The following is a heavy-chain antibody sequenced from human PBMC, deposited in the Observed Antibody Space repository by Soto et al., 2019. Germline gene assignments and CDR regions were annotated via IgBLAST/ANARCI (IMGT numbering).Heavy chain of an antibody. CDR1: GYTFINYA. J-gene: IGHJ4*02. Sequence: QVQFVQSGAEVKQPGASVKVSCKASGYTFINYALHWVRQAPGQSLEWMGWIHAGNGDTLSSRNFHERVTFTRDTYANIAYMELYSTTSEDTAVYYCAKKGGFSDVMHADHFDFWGQGTLVTVSS. CDR3: AKKGGFSDVMHADHFDF. CDR2: IHAGNGDT. V-gene: IGHV1-3*01. D-gene: IGHD6-25*01.